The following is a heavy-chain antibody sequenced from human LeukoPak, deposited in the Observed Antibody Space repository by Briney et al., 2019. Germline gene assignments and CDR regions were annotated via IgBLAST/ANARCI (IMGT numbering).Heavy chain of an antibody. Sequence: GGSLRLSCAASGFTFSRYGMNWVRQAPGKGLEWVSSISSNSSYIYYADSVKGRFTISRDNAKNSLYLQMNSLRAEDTAVYYCARDPMVRGVFDYWGQGTLVTVSS. CDR2: ISSNSSYI. CDR3: ARDPMVRGVFDY. J-gene: IGHJ4*02. V-gene: IGHV3-21*01. CDR1: GFTFSRYG. D-gene: IGHD3-10*01.